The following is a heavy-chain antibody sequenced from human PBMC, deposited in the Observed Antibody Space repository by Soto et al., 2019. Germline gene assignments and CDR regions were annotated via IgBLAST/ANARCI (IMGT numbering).Heavy chain of an antibody. D-gene: IGHD3-22*01. CDR1: GFTFSSYW. Sequence: PGGSLRLSCAASGFTFSSYWMHWVRQAPGKGLVWVSRINSDGSSTSYADSVKGRFTISRDNAKNTLYLQMNSLRAEDTAVYYCARDDYCDSSGYYPLGRYYGMDVWGQGTTVTVSS. CDR3: ARDDYCDSSGYYPLGRYYGMDV. V-gene: IGHV3-74*01. CDR2: INSDGSST. J-gene: IGHJ6*02.